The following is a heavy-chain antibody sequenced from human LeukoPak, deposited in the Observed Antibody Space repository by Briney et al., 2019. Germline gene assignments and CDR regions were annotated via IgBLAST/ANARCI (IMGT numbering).Heavy chain of an antibody. CDR3: AKWGDYDILTGYYVPDY. Sequence: PGTSLRLSCVASGFTFTNYAMSWVRQAPGKGLGWVSAITGSDGSSYYADSVKGRFTISRDNSKNTLYLQVNSLRAEDTAVYYCAKWGDYDILTGYYVPDYWGQGTLVTVSS. J-gene: IGHJ4*02. CDR1: GFTFTNYA. CDR2: ITGSDGSS. V-gene: IGHV3-23*01. D-gene: IGHD3-9*01.